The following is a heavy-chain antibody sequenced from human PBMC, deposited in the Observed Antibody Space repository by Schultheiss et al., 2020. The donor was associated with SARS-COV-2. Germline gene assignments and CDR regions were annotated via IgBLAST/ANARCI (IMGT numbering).Heavy chain of an antibody. CDR2: SNAGNGNT. J-gene: IGHJ4*02. Sequence: ASVKVSCKASGYTFTSYAMHWVRQAPGQRLEWMGWSNAGNGNTKYSQEFQGTVTITRDTSASTAYMELRSLRSDDTAVYYCARDRRIVVVTGPLFDYWGQGTLVTVSS. V-gene: IGHV1-3*02. D-gene: IGHD2-21*02. CDR1: GYTFTSYA. CDR3: ARDRRIVVVTGPLFDY.